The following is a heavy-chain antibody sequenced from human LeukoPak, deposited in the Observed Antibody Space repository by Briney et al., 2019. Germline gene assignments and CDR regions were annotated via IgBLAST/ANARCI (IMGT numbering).Heavy chain of an antibody. CDR3: AREAGYSYGSHFDY. CDR1: GGTFSSYA. J-gene: IGHJ4*02. CDR2: IVPIFGTA. D-gene: IGHD5-18*01. Sequence: SVKVSCKASGGTFSSYAISWVRQAPGQGLEWMGGIVPIFGTANYAQKFQGRVTITADKSTSTAYMELSSLRSEDTAVYYCAREAGYSYGSHFDYWGQGTLVTVSS. V-gene: IGHV1-69*06.